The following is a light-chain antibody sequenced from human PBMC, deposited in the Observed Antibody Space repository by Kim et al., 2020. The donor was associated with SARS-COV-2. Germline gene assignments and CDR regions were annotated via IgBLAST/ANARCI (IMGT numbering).Light chain of an antibody. CDR3: QQYVESPPLT. CDR2: AAS. CDR1: QYVSESR. Sequence: ENVLTQSPGTLSLSPGERATLSCRASQYVSESRLAWYQQQPGRAPRLLIYAASSRATGIPDRFSGRGSGTDFTLTISRLEPEDFAVYYCQQYVESPPLTFGGGTKVDIK. J-gene: IGKJ4*01. V-gene: IGKV3-20*01.